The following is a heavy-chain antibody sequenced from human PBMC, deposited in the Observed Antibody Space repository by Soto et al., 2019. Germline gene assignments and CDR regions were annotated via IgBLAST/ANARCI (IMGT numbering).Heavy chain of an antibody. V-gene: IGHV4-39*01. D-gene: IGHD6-6*01. CDR2: IYYSGST. CDR1: GGSISSSSYY. Sequence: SETLSLTCTVSGGSISSSSYYWGWIRQPPGKGLEWIGSIYYSGSTYYNPSLKSRVTISVDTSKIQFSLKLSSVTAADTAVYYCARQDELSSSSGSTTSRVFDYWGQGTLVTVSS. CDR3: ARQDELSSSSGSTTSRVFDY. J-gene: IGHJ4*02.